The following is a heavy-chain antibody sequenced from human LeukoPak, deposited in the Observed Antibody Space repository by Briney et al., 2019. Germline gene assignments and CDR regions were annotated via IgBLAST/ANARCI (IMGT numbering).Heavy chain of an antibody. D-gene: IGHD3-22*01. CDR3: ARPEVNYYDSFFDF. CDR1: GYTFTTYG. Sequence: ASVKVSCKTSGYTFTTYGISWVRQAPGQGLEGMGWINGYNGNTNYAQKVQGRGTITTDTSTTTAYMELRSLRSDDTAVYYCARPEVNYYDSFFDFWGQGTLVTVSS. V-gene: IGHV1-18*01. CDR2: INGYNGNT. J-gene: IGHJ4*02.